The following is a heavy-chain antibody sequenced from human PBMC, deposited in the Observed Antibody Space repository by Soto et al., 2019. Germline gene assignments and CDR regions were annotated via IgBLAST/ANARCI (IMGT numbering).Heavy chain of an antibody. CDR2: IYDSGST. CDR3: ARDGGSYFFDC. D-gene: IGHD1-26*01. V-gene: IGHV4-59*01. CDR1: GGSISSYY. J-gene: IGHJ4*02. Sequence: QVQMQASGPGLGTPSATLSLTCTVSGGSISSYYWSWIRQPPGKGLEWIGYIYDSGSTNYNPSLTSRVTISVGTSKIKFSLKLSSVTAVATAVYDCARDGGSYFFDCVGEGTLGTVSS.